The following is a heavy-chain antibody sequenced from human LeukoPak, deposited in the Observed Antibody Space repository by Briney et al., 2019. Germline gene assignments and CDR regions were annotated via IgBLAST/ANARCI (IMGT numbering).Heavy chain of an antibody. J-gene: IGHJ4*02. D-gene: IGHD5-12*01. CDR1: GGSISSYY. Sequence: ETLSLTCTVSGGSISSYYWSWIRQPAGKGLEWIGRFYSGGSADHNPSLKSRVTMSVDTSKNQFSLKLSSVTAADTAVYYCARVYSGYDLPGSLANYYFDYWGQGTLVTVSS. CDR3: ARVYSGYDLPGSLANYYFDY. CDR2: FYSGGSA. V-gene: IGHV4-4*07.